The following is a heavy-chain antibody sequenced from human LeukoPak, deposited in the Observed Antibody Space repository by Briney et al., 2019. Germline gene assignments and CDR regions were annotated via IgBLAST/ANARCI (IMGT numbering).Heavy chain of an antibody. CDR3: ARGYCSGGSCQYETKYWYFDL. V-gene: IGHV3-23*01. CDR2: ISGSGYST. J-gene: IGHJ2*01. CDR1: GFTFSGYA. D-gene: IGHD2-15*01. Sequence: GGSLRLSCAASGFTFSGYAMSWVRQAPGKGLEWVSAISGSGYSTYYADSVKGRFTISRHNSKNTLYLQMNSLRAEDTAVYYCARGYCSGGSCQYETKYWYFDLWGRGTLVTVSS.